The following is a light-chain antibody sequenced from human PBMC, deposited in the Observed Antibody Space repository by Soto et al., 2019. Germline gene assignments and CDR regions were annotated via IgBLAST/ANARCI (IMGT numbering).Light chain of an antibody. Sequence: QSVLTSPASVSGSPGQSITIPCTGTSSDVGNYNYVSWYQQYPGRVPKLLIYMVCNRASGVSNRFSGSKSGNTASLTISGLQAEDEADYFRTSPTPGSLYVFGTGTKVTVL. CDR3: TSPTPGSLYV. CDR2: MVC. J-gene: IGLJ1*01. CDR1: SSDVGNYNY. V-gene: IGLV2-14*01.